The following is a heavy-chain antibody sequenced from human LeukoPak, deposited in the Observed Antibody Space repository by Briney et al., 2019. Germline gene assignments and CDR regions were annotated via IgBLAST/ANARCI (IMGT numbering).Heavy chain of an antibody. CDR1: GFTFSSYW. CDR3: ARGTYIVATNYAFDI. J-gene: IGHJ3*02. Sequence: GGSLRLSCAASGFTFSSYWMSWVRQAPGKGLEWVANINQDGSDKNYVDSVKGRFTISRDNSKNTLYLQMNSLRAEDTAVYYCARGTYIVATNYAFDIWGQGTMVTVSS. D-gene: IGHD5-12*01. V-gene: IGHV3-7*04. CDR2: INQDGSDK.